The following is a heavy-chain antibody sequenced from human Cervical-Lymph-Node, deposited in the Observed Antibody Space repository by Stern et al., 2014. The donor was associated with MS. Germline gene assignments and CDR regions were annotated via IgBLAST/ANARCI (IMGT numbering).Heavy chain of an antibody. CDR1: GGTFSKFP. D-gene: IGHD6-13*01. Sequence: VQLVQSGAEVTKPVSSVKASCKASGGTFSKFPSSWVRQAPGQGLEWMGGIFPVFGTPTYAQEFRGRVTITADVSTSTVYMDLSSLRSDDTAVYYCALSSETSDRWYSLGYDLWGQGTLVTVSS. CDR3: ALSSETSDRWYSLGYDL. V-gene: IGHV1-69*01. CDR2: IFPVFGTP. J-gene: IGHJ5*02.